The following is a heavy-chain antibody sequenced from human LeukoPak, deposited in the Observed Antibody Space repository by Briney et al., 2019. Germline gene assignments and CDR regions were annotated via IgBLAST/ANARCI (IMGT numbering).Heavy chain of an antibody. V-gene: IGHV3-21*01. D-gene: IGHD2-2*01. CDR3: AREWSCSSTSCSNPEVDY. CDR2: ISSSSSYI. CDR1: GFTFSSYS. J-gene: IGHJ4*02. Sequence: GGSLRLSCAASGFTFSSYSMNWVRQAPGKGLEWVSSISSSSSYIYYADSVKGRFTISRDNAKNSLYLQMNSLRAEDTAVYYCAREWSCSSTSCSNPEVDYWGQGTLVTVTS.